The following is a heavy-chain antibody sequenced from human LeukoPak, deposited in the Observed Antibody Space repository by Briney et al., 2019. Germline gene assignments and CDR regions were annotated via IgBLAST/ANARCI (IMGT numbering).Heavy chain of an antibody. CDR1: GFTFSNYW. J-gene: IGHJ4*02. CDR3: ARTRYYYNSRSYGAPYYFDY. Sequence: GGSLRLSCAASGFTFSNYWMSWVRQAPGKGLEWVANIKQDGSDKYYVDSVKGRFTISRDNAKNLLYLQMNSLRVEDTAVYYCARTRYYYNSRSYGAPYYFDYWGQGTLVTVSS. D-gene: IGHD3-10*01. V-gene: IGHV3-7*01. CDR2: IKQDGSDK.